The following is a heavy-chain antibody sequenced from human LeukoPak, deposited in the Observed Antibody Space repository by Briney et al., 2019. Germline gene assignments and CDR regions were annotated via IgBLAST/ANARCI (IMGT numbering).Heavy chain of an antibody. V-gene: IGHV4-59*01. CDR3: ARVRAIFGVVTPGDAFDI. CDR1: GGSISSYY. J-gene: IGHJ3*02. Sequence: SETLSLTCTVSGGSISSYYWSWIRQPPGKGLEWIGYIYYSGSTNYNPSLKSRVTISVDTSKNQFSLKLSSVTAADTAVYYCARVRAIFGVVTPGDAFDIRGQGTMVTVSS. D-gene: IGHD3-3*01. CDR2: IYYSGST.